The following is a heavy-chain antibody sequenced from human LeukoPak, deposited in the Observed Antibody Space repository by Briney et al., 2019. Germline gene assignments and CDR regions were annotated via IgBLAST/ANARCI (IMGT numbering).Heavy chain of an antibody. D-gene: IGHD3-22*01. CDR2: IYYSGST. CDR1: GGSISSYY. Sequence: TSETLSLTCTVSGGSISSYYWSWIRQPPGKGLEWIGYIYYSGSTNYNPSLKSRVTISVDTSKNQFSLKLSSVTAADTAVYYCARDWRGDYYDSSGYSESDAFDIWGQGTMVTVSS. V-gene: IGHV4-59*12. J-gene: IGHJ3*02. CDR3: ARDWRGDYYDSSGYSESDAFDI.